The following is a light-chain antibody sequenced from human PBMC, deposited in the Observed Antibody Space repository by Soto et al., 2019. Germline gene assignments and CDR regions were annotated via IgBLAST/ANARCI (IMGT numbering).Light chain of an antibody. J-gene: IGKJ1*01. CDR1: QSVSSSY. CDR3: QQYGSSPMT. Sequence: EIVLTQSPGTLSLSPGERATLSCRASQSVSSSYLARYQQKPGQAPRHLIEGASSRATGISDRFRGSGSGTDFTLTISRLEPEDFAVYYCQQYGSSPMTCGQGTKVEIK. CDR2: GAS. V-gene: IGKV3-20*01.